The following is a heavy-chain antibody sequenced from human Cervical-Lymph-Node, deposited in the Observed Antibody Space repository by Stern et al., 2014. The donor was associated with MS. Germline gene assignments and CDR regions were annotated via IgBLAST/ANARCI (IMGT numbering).Heavy chain of an antibody. CDR3: ASGGWGV. CDR1: GLTFSSQS. Sequence: EDQLVESGGGLVKPGGSLGLSWAASGLTFSSQSMNWVRQAPGKGLEWVSSISSSSTYIFYADSVKGRSTISRDDAKNSLFLQMSSLRVEDTAVYYCASGGWGVWGQGTMVTVST. V-gene: IGHV3-21*01. J-gene: IGHJ3*01. CDR2: ISSSSTYI. D-gene: IGHD3-16*01.